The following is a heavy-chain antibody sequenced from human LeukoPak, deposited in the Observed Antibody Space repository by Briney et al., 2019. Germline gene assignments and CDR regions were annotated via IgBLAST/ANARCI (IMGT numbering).Heavy chain of an antibody. CDR1: GGSISIGGYY. CDR3: ARLSSDSSGYPELDY. CDR2: IYYSGST. Sequence: SQTLSLTCTVSGGSISIGGYYWSWIRQHPGKGLEWIGYIYYSGSTYYNPSLKSRVTISVDTSKNQFSLKLSSVTAADTAVYYCARLSSDSSGYPELDYWGQGTLVTVSS. V-gene: IGHV4-31*03. D-gene: IGHD3-22*01. J-gene: IGHJ4*02.